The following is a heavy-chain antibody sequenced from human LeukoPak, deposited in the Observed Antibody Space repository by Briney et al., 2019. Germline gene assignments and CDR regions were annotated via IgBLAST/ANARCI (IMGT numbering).Heavy chain of an antibody. D-gene: IGHD3-9*01. V-gene: IGHV1-69*13. CDR3: AFSTGPPYDILTGTVYYYYMDV. CDR2: IIPIFGTA. CDR1: GGTFSSYA. J-gene: IGHJ6*03. Sequence: ASVKVSCKASGGTFSSYAISWVRQAPGQGLEWMGGIIPIFGTANYAQKFQGRVTITADESTSTAYMELSSLRSEDTAVYYCAFSTGPPYDILTGTVYYYYMDVWGKGTTVTVSS.